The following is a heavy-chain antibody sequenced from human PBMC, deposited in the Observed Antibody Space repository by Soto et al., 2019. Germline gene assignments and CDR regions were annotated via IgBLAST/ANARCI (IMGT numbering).Heavy chain of an antibody. CDR1: VFTFISYA. CDR2: ISYDGSNK. CDR3: ARGPSSLTRFDY. J-gene: IGHJ4*02. V-gene: IGHV3-30-3*01. Sequence: GWSLRLSCASSVFTFISYAMHWVRQAPGKGLDWVAVISYDGSNKYYADSVKGRFTISRDNSKNTLYLQMNSLKAEDTAVYYCARGPSSLTRFDYWGQGTLVTVSS. D-gene: IGHD2-2*01.